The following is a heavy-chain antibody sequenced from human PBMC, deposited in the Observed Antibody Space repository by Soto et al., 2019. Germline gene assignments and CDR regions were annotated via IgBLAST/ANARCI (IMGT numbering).Heavy chain of an antibody. Sequence: QVQLVESGGGVVQPGRSLRLSCAASGFTFSSYGMHWVRQAPGKGLEWVAVISYDGSNKYYADSVKGRFTISRDNSKNTLYLQMNSLRAEDTAVYYCAKARARWFGESETDYWGQGTLVTVSS. CDR1: GFTFSSYG. J-gene: IGHJ4*02. CDR3: AKARARWFGESETDY. D-gene: IGHD3-10*01. CDR2: ISYDGSNK. V-gene: IGHV3-30*18.